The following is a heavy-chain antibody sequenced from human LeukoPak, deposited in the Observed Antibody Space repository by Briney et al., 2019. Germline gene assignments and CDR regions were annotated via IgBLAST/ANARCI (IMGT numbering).Heavy chain of an antibody. CDR2: IIPIFGTA. J-gene: IGHJ4*02. CDR3: ARDYRGSGTVDY. CDR1: GGTFSSYA. D-gene: IGHD3-10*01. Sequence: SVKVSCKASGGTFSSYAISWVRQAPGQGLEWMGGIIPIFGTANYAQKFQGRVTITTDESTSTAYMELSSLRSEDTAVYYCARDYRGSGTVDYWGQGTLVTVSS. V-gene: IGHV1-69*05.